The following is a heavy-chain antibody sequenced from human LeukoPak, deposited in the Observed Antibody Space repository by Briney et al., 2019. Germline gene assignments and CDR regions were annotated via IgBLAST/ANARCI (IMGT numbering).Heavy chain of an antibody. J-gene: IGHJ3*02. Sequence: GVSLTLSCVASGFSVSRYYMRWVRPAAGRGREWVAVIYSGGSKYYADSVKGRFTISRDKYKNTLYLQMNSLRAADTAVYYSARSNSFDIWGQGTMVTVSS. CDR3: ARSNSFDI. V-gene: IGHV3-66*01. CDR1: GFSVSRYY. CDR2: IYSGGSK.